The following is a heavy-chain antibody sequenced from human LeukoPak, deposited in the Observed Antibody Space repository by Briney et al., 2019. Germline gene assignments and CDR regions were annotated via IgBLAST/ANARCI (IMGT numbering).Heavy chain of an antibody. J-gene: IGHJ4*02. CDR3: ARAFRVYDFWSGYHFDY. Sequence: GGSLRLSCAASGFTFSSYSMNWVRQAPGKGLEWVSYISSSSSTIYYADSVKGRFTISRDNAKNSLYLQMNSLRAEDTAVYYCARAFRVYDFWSGYHFDYWGQGTLVTVSS. CDR2: ISSSSSTI. V-gene: IGHV3-48*01. CDR1: GFTFSSYS. D-gene: IGHD3-3*01.